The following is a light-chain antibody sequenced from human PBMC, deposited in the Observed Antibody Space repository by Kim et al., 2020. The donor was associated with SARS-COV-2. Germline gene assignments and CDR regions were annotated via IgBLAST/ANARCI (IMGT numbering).Light chain of an antibody. CDR2: DVS. V-gene: IGLV2-8*01. J-gene: IGLJ2*01. CDR3: GSFAGSKNWP. CDR1: SSDVGGYNY. Sequence: QSALTQPPSASGSPGQSVTISCTGSSSDVGGYNYVSWYQQHPGKAPKLMIYDVSKRPSGVPDRFSGSKSGNTASLTVSGLQAEDEADYYCGSFAGSKNWPFGGGTQLTVL.